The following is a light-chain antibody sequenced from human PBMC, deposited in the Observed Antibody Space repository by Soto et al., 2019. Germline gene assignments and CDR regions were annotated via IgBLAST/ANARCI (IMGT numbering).Light chain of an antibody. J-gene: IGKJ2*01. Sequence: EVVLTQSPGTLSLSPGERATLSCRASQSLTSSFLAWYQRKPGQATRLLLFAASSRATGIPDRFSGSGSGTDFTLNISRLEPEDCAMYYCLQYGNTPPTFGQGTKLEL. CDR3: LQYGNTPPT. CDR1: QSLTSSF. CDR2: AAS. V-gene: IGKV3-20*01.